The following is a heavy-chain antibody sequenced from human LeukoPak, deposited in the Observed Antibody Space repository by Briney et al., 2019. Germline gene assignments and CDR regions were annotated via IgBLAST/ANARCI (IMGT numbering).Heavy chain of an antibody. Sequence: GGSLRLSCAASGFTFSSYSMNWVRQAPGKGLEWVSSISSSSSYIYYADSVKGRFTISRDNAKNSLYLQMNSLRAEDTALYYCAREKGSGYYLTYYYYMDVWGKGTTVTVSS. CDR2: ISSSSSYI. V-gene: IGHV3-21*04. J-gene: IGHJ6*03. CDR3: AREKGSGYYLTYYYYMDV. CDR1: GFTFSSYS. D-gene: IGHD3-22*01.